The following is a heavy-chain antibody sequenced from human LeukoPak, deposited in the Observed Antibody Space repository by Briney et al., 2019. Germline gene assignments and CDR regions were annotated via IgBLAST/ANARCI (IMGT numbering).Heavy chain of an antibody. CDR2: ISGDGGST. CDR1: RFTFDDYA. D-gene: IGHD3-10*01. V-gene: IGHV3-43*02. CDR3: AKDLMVRGVMVDSDY. Sequence: PGGSLRLSCAASRFTFDDYAMHWVRQAPGKGLEWVSLISGDGGSTYYADSVKGRFTISRDNSKNSLYLQMNSLRTEDTALYYCAKDLMVRGVMVDSDYWGQGTLVTVSS. J-gene: IGHJ4*02.